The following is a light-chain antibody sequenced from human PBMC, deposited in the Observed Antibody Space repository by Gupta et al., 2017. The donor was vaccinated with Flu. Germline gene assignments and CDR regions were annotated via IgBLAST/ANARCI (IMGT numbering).Light chain of an antibody. Sequence: EIVMTQSPATLSVSPGERATLSCRASQSVRSNVAWYQQKPGQAPRFLIVGSSTRATDVPARFSGSGSGTEFTLTISSLQSEDFAVYYGQQYNNWPFVTFGGGTKVEIK. J-gene: IGKJ4*01. CDR2: GSS. CDR1: QSVRSN. CDR3: QQYNNWPFVT. V-gene: IGKV3-15*01.